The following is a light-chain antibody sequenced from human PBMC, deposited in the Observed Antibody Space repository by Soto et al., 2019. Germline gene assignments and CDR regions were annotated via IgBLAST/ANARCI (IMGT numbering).Light chain of an antibody. CDR2: KAS. CDR3: QQYNSYSQT. CDR1: QSISSW. V-gene: IGKV1-5*03. J-gene: IGKJ1*01. Sequence: DIQMTQSPSTLSASVGDRVTITCRASQSISSWLAWYQQKPGKAPKLLIYKASSLESGVPSRFSGSGSGTEFTLTTSSLQPDDFATYYCQQYNSYSQTFGQGTRWISN.